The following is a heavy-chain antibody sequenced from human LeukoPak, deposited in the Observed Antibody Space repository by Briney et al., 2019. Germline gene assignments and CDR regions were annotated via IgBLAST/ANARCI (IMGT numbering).Heavy chain of an antibody. D-gene: IGHD1-1*01. J-gene: IGHJ4*02. Sequence: AGSLRLSCEASGFTFSAHWMSWVRQAPGKGLEWVASIYPDGSQKYYLDSVRGRFTISRDNTKNSLYLQMFSLGAEDTAVYYCARLLGTSTTYDYWGQGTLVPVSS. CDR3: ARLLGTSTTYDY. V-gene: IGHV3-7*01. CDR1: GFTFSAHW. CDR2: IYPDGSQK.